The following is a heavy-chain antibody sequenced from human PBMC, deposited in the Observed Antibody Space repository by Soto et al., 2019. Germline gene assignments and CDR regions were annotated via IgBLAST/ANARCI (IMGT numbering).Heavy chain of an antibody. Sequence: QVQLEQSGAEVKKPGSSVKLSCKASGGTFRNSAISWVRQAPGQGLEWMGGSMPIFRTPDYAQKFQGRVTITAAATTNTAYMELSGLTSDDTPVYYCARDNGRPQLGENYYYLLDVWGHGTTVTVYS. J-gene: IGHJ6*02. CDR3: ARDNGRPQLGENYYYLLDV. CDR2: SMPIFRTP. V-gene: IGHV1-69*12. CDR1: GGTFRNSA. D-gene: IGHD3-3*02.